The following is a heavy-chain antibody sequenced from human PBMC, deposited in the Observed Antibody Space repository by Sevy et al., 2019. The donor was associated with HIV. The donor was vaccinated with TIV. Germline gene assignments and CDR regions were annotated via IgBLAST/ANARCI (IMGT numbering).Heavy chain of an antibody. D-gene: IGHD3-10*01. CDR1: GSTFSSYA. V-gene: IGHV3-30-3*01. CDR2: ISYDGNKE. J-gene: IGHJ4*02. CDR3: VRDQWFGEPTYVFDT. Sequence: GGSLRLSCAAPGSTFSSYAIHWVRQAPGEGLEWVAVISYDGNKECYSDSVRGRFTISRDNSRNTVSLQMNSLRTEDTAVYYCVRDQWFGEPTYVFDTWGQGTLVTVSS.